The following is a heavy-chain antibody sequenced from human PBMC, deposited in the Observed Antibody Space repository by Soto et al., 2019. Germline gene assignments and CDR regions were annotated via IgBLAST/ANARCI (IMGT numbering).Heavy chain of an antibody. V-gene: IGHV1-8*01. CDR2: MNPNSGNT. D-gene: IGHD3-10*01. J-gene: IGHJ5*02. Sequence: QLQLVQSGAEVKKPGASVKVSCKASGYTFTSYDINWVRQATGQGLEWMGWMNPNSGNTGYAQKFQGRVTMTRNTSISTAYMELSSLRSEDTAVYYCARGLELLWFGELTNWFDPWGQGTLVTVSS. CDR3: ARGLELLWFGELTNWFDP. CDR1: GYTFTSYD.